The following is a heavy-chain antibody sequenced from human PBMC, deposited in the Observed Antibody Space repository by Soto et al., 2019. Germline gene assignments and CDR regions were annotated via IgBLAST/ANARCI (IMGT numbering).Heavy chain of an antibody. CDR2: ISSSSYI. V-gene: IGHV3-21*01. CDR1: GVTFSSYS. Sequence: GGSLRLSCAASGVTFSSYSMNRVRQAPGKGLEWVSSISSSSYIYYADSVKGRFTISRDNAKNSLYLQMNSLRAEDTAVYYCARDRGITIFGVVQSYYMDVWGKGTTVTVSS. CDR3: ARDRGITIFGVVQSYYMDV. D-gene: IGHD3-3*01. J-gene: IGHJ6*03.